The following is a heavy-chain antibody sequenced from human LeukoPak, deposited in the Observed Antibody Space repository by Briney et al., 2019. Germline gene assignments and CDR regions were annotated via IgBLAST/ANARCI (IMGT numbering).Heavy chain of an antibody. J-gene: IGHJ6*03. V-gene: IGHV4-4*09. Sequence: SETLSLTCTVSGGSISSYYWSWIRQPPGKGLEWIGYIYTSGSTNYNPSLKSRVTISVDTSKNQFSLKLSSVTAADTAVYYCARHYTYYDFWSGYKIYYYMDVWGKGTTVTVSS. CDR1: GGSISSYY. D-gene: IGHD3-3*01. CDR2: IYTSGST. CDR3: ARHYTYYDFWSGYKIYYYMDV.